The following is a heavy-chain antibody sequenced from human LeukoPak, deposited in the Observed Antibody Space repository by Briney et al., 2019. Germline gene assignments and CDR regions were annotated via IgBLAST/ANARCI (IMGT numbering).Heavy chain of an antibody. CDR3: AKKDRYCSSTSCHHRLYYFDY. Sequence: GGSLRLSCAASGFTFSSYDMSWVRQAPGKGLEWVSAISGSGGSTYYADSVKGRFTISRDNSKNTLYLQMNSLRAEDTAVYYCAKKDRYCSSTSCHHRLYYFDYWGQGTLVTVSS. J-gene: IGHJ4*02. CDR2: ISGSGGST. V-gene: IGHV3-23*01. CDR1: GFTFSSYD. D-gene: IGHD2-2*01.